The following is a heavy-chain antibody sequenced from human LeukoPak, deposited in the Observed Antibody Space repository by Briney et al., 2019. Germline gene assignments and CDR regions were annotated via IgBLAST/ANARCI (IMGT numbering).Heavy chain of an antibody. V-gene: IGHV4-59*01. CDR1: GGSISSYY. CDR2: IYYSGST. D-gene: IGHD3-10*01. CDR3: ARAGGPYGSGSYFYFDY. Sequence: SETLSLTCTVSGGSISSYYWSWIRQPPGKGLEWLGYIYYSGSTNYNPSLKSRVTISVDTSKNQFSLKLSSVTAADTAVYYCARAGGPYGSGSYFYFDYWGQGTLVTVSS. J-gene: IGHJ4*02.